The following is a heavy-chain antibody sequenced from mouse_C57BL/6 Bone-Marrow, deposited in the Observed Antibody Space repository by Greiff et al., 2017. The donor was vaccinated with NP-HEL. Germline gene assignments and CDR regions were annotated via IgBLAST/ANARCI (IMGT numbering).Heavy chain of an antibody. CDR3: ARTCDYYQYYYAIDY. CDR1: GYTFTSYW. D-gene: IGHD2-13*01. V-gene: IGHV1-69*01. J-gene: IGHJ4*01. Sequence: QVQLQQPGAELVMPGASVKLSCKASGYTFTSYWMHWVKQRPGQGLEWIGEIDPSDSYTNYNQKFKGKSTLTVDKSSSTAYMQLSSLTSEDSAVFSCARTCDYYQYYYAIDYWCQGTSVTVSS. CDR2: IDPSDSYT.